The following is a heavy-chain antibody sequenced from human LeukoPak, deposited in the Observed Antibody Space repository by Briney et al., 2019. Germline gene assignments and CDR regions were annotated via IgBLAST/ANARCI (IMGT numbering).Heavy chain of an antibody. CDR3: ARTTEGGYSYGYFYYYYMDV. CDR2: IYYSGST. Sequence: SQTLSLTCTVSGGSVSDDYWSWIWQPPRKGLEWIGYIYYSGSTNYKSSLKSRVTISVDTSKTQFSLKLSSVTAADTAVYYCARTTEGGYSYGYFYYYYMDVWGKGTTVTISS. CDR1: GGSVSDDY. J-gene: IGHJ6*03. V-gene: IGHV4-59*02. D-gene: IGHD5-18*01.